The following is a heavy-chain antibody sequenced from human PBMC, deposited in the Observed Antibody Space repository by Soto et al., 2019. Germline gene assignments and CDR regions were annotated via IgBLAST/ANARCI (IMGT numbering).Heavy chain of an antibody. CDR2: INHSGSA. CDR3: ARGLITGSHYSGGWYYFDS. J-gene: IGHJ4*02. D-gene: IGHD6-19*01. CDR1: GESFSGYI. Sequence: QVQLQQSGAGLLKPSETLSLTCAVYGESFSGYIWTWIRQTPGKGLQWIGQINHSGSASYNPSLKSRFPISVHTSNSQFSLELSSVTAADTAVYYCARGLITGSHYSGGWYYFDSWGQGTQVTVSS. V-gene: IGHV4-34*01.